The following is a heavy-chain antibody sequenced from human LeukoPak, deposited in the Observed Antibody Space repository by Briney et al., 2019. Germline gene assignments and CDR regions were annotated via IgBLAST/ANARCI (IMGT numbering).Heavy chain of an antibody. Sequence: GGSLRLSCAASGFTFSWYYMHWVRQAPGKGLVWVSRVNNDGRSTGYADSVKGRFTLSRDNAKNTLYLQMNSLRAEDTAVYFCARGNYYGMDVWGNGTTVTVSS. J-gene: IGHJ6*04. V-gene: IGHV3-74*01. CDR3: ARGNYYGMDV. CDR1: GFTFSWYY. CDR2: VNNDGRST.